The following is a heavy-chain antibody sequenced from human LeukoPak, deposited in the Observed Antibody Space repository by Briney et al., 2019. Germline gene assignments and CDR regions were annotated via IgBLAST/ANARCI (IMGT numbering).Heavy chain of an antibody. CDR3: ARDQEGFDY. CDR2: ISGSGGST. V-gene: IGHV3-23*01. CDR1: GFTFSNYA. J-gene: IGHJ4*02. Sequence: PGGSLRLSCAASGFTFSNYAMNWVRQAPGKGLEWVSAISGSGGSTFYADSVQGRFTISRDNSKNTLYLQMSSLRAEDTAVYYCARDQEGFDYWGQGTLVTVSS.